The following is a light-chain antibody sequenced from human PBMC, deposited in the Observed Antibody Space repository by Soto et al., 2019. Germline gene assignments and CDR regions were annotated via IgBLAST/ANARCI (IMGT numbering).Light chain of an antibody. Sequence: GDRVTITCRASQSISSWLAWYQQKPGKAPKLLIYKASSLESGVPSRFSGSGSGTEFTLTISSLRPDDFATYYCQQYNSYPTFGGGTKVDIK. V-gene: IGKV1-5*03. J-gene: IGKJ4*01. CDR3: QQYNSYPT. CDR2: KAS. CDR1: QSISSW.